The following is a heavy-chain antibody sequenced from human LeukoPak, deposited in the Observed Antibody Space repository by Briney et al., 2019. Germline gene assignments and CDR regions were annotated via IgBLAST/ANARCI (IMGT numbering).Heavy chain of an antibody. J-gene: IGHJ4*02. CDR1: GFTVSTYW. Sequence: PGGSLRLSCAASGFTVSTYWMHWVRQAPGKGLVWFARINVEGNHIDYTESVKGRFTISRDSAKNTLYLQINSLRAEDTAVYSCARDLTVPYDHWGEGTPVTVSS. CDR3: ARDLTVPYDH. CDR2: INVEGNHI. V-gene: IGHV3-74*01. D-gene: IGHD3-22*01.